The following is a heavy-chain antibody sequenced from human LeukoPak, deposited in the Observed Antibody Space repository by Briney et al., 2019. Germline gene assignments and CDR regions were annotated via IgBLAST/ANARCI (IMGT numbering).Heavy chain of an antibody. CDR1: GFVFSNYG. V-gene: IGHV3-23*01. CDR2: ISVSGGDT. D-gene: IGHD6-19*01. CDR3: AIKQFYFEN. J-gene: IGHJ4*02. Sequence: PGGSLRLSCAASGFVFSNYGASWVRQAPGKGLEWVSSISVSGGDTYYADSVKGRFTVSRDNSKNTLYLQMNSLRADDTAVYYCAIKQFYFENWGQGTLVAVSS.